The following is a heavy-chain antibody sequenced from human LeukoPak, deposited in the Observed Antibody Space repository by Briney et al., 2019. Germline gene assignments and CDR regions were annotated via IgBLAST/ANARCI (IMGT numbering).Heavy chain of an antibody. D-gene: IGHD5-18*01. Sequence: SETLSLTCAVYGGSFSGYYWSWIRQPPGKGLEWIGYMYYSGTTNYNPSLRSRVTISIDRSKSQFSLRLTSVTAADTAVYYCARGGYNYGFRLDDWGQGTLVTVSS. CDR1: GGSFSGYY. CDR3: ARGGYNYGFRLDD. CDR2: MYYSGTT. J-gene: IGHJ4*02. V-gene: IGHV4-59*01.